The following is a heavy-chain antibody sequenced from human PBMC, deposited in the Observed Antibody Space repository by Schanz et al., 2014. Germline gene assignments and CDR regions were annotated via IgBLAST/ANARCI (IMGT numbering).Heavy chain of an antibody. CDR1: GGTFSSDT. J-gene: IGHJ4*02. Sequence: QVHLVQSGAEVKKPGSSVKVSCKASGGTFSSDTFSWVRQAPGQGLEWMGRIVPIAGITNYAQRFQGRVTITADKSSDTASMELSSLRSEDTAVYYCARAPTAYCSDTSCLGTPFDYWGQGTLVTASS. D-gene: IGHD2-2*01. CDR3: ARAPTAYCSDTSCLGTPFDY. CDR2: IVPIAGIT. V-gene: IGHV1-69*02.